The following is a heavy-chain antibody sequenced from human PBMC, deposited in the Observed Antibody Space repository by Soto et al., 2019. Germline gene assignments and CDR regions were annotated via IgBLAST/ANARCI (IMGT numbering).Heavy chain of an antibody. CDR2: IRSKANSDAT. CDR3: TTPSINYDILTDYFNY. Sequence: GGSLRLSCAASGFTFSGSAMHWVRQAPGKGLEWVGRIRSKANSDATVYAASVKGRFTISRDDSKNTAYLQMNSLKTGDTAVYYCTTPSINYDILTDYFNYWGQGSLVTVSS. J-gene: IGHJ4*02. CDR1: GFTFSGSA. V-gene: IGHV3-73*01. D-gene: IGHD3-9*01.